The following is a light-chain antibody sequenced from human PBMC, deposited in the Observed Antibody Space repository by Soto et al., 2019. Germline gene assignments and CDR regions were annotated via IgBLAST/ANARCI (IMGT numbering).Light chain of an antibody. V-gene: IGLV2-14*01. CDR1: ISDVGGYNY. CDR3: SSYTSSSLYV. J-gene: IGLJ1*01. CDR2: DVS. Sequence: QSALTQPASVSGSPGQSITISCTGTISDVGGYNYVSWYQQHPGKAPKLMIYDVSNRPSGVSNRFSGSKSGNTASLTISGLQAEYEADYYCSSYTSSSLYVFGTGTKLTVL.